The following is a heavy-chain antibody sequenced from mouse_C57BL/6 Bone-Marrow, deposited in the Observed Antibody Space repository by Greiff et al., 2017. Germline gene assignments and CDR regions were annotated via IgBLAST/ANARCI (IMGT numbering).Heavy chain of an antibody. CDR1: GFTFSSYA. CDR3: AGDRGSSWFAY. J-gene: IGHJ3*01. D-gene: IGHD3-1*01. V-gene: IGHV5-4*01. CDR2: ISDGGSYT. Sequence: EVKLMEPGGGLVKPGGSLKLSCAASGFTFSSYAMSWVRQTPEKRLEWVATISDGGSYTYYPDNVKGRFTISRDNAKNNLYLQMSHLKSEDTAMDYCAGDRGSSWFAYWGQGTLVTVSA.